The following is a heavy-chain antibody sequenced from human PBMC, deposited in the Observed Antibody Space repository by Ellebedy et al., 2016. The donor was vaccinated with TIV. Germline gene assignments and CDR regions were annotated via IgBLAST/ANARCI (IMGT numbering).Heavy chain of an antibody. D-gene: IGHD2-2*01. Sequence: GESLKISXAASGFTFSSYAMSWVRQAPGKGLEWVSAISGSGGSTYYADSVKGRFTISRDNSKNTLYLQMNSLRAEDTAVYYCAKDGVVVPAASYYYYMDVWGKGTTVTVSS. J-gene: IGHJ6*03. CDR2: ISGSGGST. CDR3: AKDGVVVPAASYYYYMDV. V-gene: IGHV3-23*01. CDR1: GFTFSSYA.